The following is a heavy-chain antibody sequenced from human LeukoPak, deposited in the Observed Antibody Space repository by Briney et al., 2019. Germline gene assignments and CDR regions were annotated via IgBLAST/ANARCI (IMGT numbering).Heavy chain of an antibody. CDR2: INHSGST. CDR1: GGSFSGYY. J-gene: IGHJ4*02. CDR3: ARGRMVRGVIPLYYFDY. Sequence: PSETLSLTCAVYGGSFSGYYWSWIRQPPGKGLEWIGEINHSGSTNYNSSLKSRVTISVDTSKNQFSLKLSSVTAADTAVYYCARGRMVRGVIPLYYFDYWGQGTLVTVSS. D-gene: IGHD3-10*01. V-gene: IGHV4-34*01.